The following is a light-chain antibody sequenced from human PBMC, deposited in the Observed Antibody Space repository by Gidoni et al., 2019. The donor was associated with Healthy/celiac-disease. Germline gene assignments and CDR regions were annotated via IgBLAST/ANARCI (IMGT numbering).Light chain of an antibody. J-gene: IGKJ4*01. CDR1: QTISTY. CDR3: QQSYSIPQT. CDR2: ATS. V-gene: IGKV1-39*01. Sequence: DIQMTQSPSSLSASVVDRVTITCRASQTISTYLNWYQQKPGKAPKLLIYATSSLQSGVPSRFSGSDSGTDFTLTISSLQPEDFATYYCQQSYSIPQTFGGGTRVEI.